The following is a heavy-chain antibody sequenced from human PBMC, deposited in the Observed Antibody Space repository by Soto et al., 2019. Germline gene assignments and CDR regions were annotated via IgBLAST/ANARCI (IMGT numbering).Heavy chain of an antibody. CDR1: GFTFSYYY. D-gene: IGHD5-18*01. CDR2: ISSSSSYT. V-gene: IGHV3-11*06. J-gene: IGHJ6*02. CDR3: AVDTAMAYYYGMDV. Sequence: GGSLRLSCAASGFTFSYYYMSWIRQAPGKGLEWVSYISSSSSYTNYADSVKGRFTISRDNAKNSLYLQMNSLRAEDTAVYYCAVDTAMAYYYGMDVWGQGTTVTVS.